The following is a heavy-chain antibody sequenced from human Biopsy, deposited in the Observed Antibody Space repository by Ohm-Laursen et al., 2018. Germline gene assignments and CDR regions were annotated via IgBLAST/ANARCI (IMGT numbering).Heavy chain of an antibody. CDR1: GGAISSGGYY. V-gene: IGHV4-31*11. Sequence: TLSLTCAVSGGAISSGGYYWGWIRQHPGKGLEWIGHMYYSGSTDYNPSLKSRITISVDTSKNQFTLKLSSVTAADTAVYYCAGLVTGFIDPWGQGTLVTVSS. CDR3: AGLVTGFIDP. J-gene: IGHJ5*02. D-gene: IGHD3-9*01. CDR2: MYYSGST.